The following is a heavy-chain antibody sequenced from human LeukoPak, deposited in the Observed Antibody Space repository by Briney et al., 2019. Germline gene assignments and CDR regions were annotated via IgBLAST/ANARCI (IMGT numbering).Heavy chain of an antibody. CDR1: GFTFSSYS. V-gene: IGHV3-21*01. CDR2: ISSSSSYI. D-gene: IGHD6-13*01. CDR3: ARVGQQQLNFDY. Sequence: PGGSLRLSCAASGFTFSSYSMNWVRQAPGKGLEWVSSISSSSSYIYYADSVKGRFTISRDNAKNSLYLQMNSLRAEDTAVYYCARVGQQQLNFDYWGQGTLVTVSS. J-gene: IGHJ4*02.